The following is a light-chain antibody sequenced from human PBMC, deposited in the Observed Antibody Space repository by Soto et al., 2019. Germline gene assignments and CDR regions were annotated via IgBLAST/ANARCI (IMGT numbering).Light chain of an antibody. CDR2: TAS. V-gene: IGKV1-9*01. Sequence: DIQLTQSPSFLSASVGDRVTITCRASQGISSNLAWYQQKPGKAPKLLIYTASTLQTGVPSRFSGSGSGTEFTLTISSLQTEDFATYYCQHLHGYPRTF. J-gene: IGKJ1*01. CDR1: QGISSN. CDR3: QHLHGYPRT.